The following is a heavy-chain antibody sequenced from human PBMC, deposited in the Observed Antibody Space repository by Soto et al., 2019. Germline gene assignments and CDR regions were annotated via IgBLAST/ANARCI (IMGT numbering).Heavy chain of an antibody. V-gene: IGHV4-31*03. Sequence: QVRLEESGPGLVKPSETLSLICSVSGGSVNNANYFWNWIRHHPENGLEWIGYIYYSGSTRYNPSFKTRATLSIDMTKDQFSLRLNSVTVADTAVYFCARDADYCGSRGVMDVWGRGTTVTVSS. D-gene: IGHD4-17*01. J-gene: IGHJ6*02. CDR2: IYYSGST. CDR1: GGSVNNANYF. CDR3: ARDADYCGSRGVMDV.